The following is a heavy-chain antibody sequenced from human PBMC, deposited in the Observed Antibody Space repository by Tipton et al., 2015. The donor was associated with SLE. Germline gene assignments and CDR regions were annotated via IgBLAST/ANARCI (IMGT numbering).Heavy chain of an antibody. CDR1: DGSITSYY. V-gene: IGHV4-59*12. CDR3: AREPVYYYYYMDV. Sequence: TLSLTCSVSDGSITSYYWSWIRQPPGKELEWIGHIYYTGTTYYNPSLKSRLTLSMDTSKNQFSLRVSSVTAADTAVYYCAREPVYYYYYMDVWGKGTTVTVSS. J-gene: IGHJ6*03. CDR2: IYYTGTT.